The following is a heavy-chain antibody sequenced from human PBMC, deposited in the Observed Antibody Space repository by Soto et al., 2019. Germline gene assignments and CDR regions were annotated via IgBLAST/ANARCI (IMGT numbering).Heavy chain of an antibody. CDR3: ASGRHYTWTL. D-gene: IGHD4-4*01. Sequence: SETLSLTCAAYGESLSTYFWSWIRQPPGKGLEWIGEVNYSGGRTIYNPSLRSRVTISVSTSRDQFSLQLRSVTAADTAVYYCASGRHYTWTLGGQEPLVTVPS. CDR2: VNYSGGRT. CDR1: GESLSTYF. V-gene: IGHV4-34*01. J-gene: IGHJ4*02.